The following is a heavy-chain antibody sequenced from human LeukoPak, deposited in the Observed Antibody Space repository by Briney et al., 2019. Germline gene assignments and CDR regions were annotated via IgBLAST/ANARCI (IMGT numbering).Heavy chain of an antibody. CDR1: GGTFSSYA. Sequence: SVKVSCKASGGTFSSYAISWVRQAPGQGLVWMGGIIPIFGTANYAQKFQGRVTITTDESTSTAYMELSSLRSEDTAVYYCASSGAYYYYYYMDVWGKGTTVTVSS. CDR3: ASSGAYYYYYYMDV. CDR2: IIPIFGTA. V-gene: IGHV1-69*05. D-gene: IGHD3-10*01. J-gene: IGHJ6*03.